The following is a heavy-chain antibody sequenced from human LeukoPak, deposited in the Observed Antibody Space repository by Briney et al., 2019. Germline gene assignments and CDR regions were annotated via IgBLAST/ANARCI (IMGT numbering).Heavy chain of an antibody. CDR2: IIPIFGTA. CDR1: GGTFISYA. J-gene: IGHJ3*02. V-gene: IGHV1-69*05. D-gene: IGHD6-19*01. CDR3: ARDRSQSGWSVRGFDAFDI. Sequence: SVKVSCKASGGTFISYAISWVRQAPGQGLDWMGRIIPIFGTANYAQKFQGRVTISTDESTSTAYMELSSLRSEDTAVYYCARDRSQSGWSVRGFDAFDIWGQGTMVTVSS.